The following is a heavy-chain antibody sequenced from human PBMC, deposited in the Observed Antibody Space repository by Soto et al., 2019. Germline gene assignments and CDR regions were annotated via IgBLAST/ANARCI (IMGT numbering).Heavy chain of an antibody. CDR1: GFSLTTSGVG. J-gene: IGHJ4*02. D-gene: IGHD3-3*01. V-gene: IGHV2-5*02. CDR3: AHRVLRTVFGLVTTTAIYFDF. CDR2: IYWDDDK. Sequence: QITLNESGPTQVKPRQTLTLTCTFSGFSLTTSGVGVGWIRQSPGKAPEWLALIYWDDDKRYSPSLKSRLTITKDTSKNQVVLTMADLDPAVTATYYCAHRVLRTVFGLVTTTAIYFDFWGQGTPVAVSS.